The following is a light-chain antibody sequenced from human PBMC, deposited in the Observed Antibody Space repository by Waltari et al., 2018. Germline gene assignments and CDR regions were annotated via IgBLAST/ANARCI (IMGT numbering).Light chain of an antibody. CDR3: QEYDNWPRNT. CDR1: QTVSSN. V-gene: IGKV3-15*01. Sequence: EVVMTQSPATLSVSPGDRVPLSCRASQTVSSNLAWYQHKPGQAPTLPIFGASTRARGVPARFSGSGSGTDFSLTISSLQSEDVAIYYCQEYDNWPRNTFGGGTKVDIK. J-gene: IGKJ4*01. CDR2: GAS.